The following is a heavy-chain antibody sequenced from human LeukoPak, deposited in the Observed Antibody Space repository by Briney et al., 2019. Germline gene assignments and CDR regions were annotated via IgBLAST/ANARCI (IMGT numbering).Heavy chain of an antibody. J-gene: IGHJ4*02. CDR3: ARGSEWELQDSFDY. CDR1: GFTFSTYW. D-gene: IGHD1-26*01. V-gene: IGHV3-30*03. Sequence: PGGSLRLSCAASGFTFSTYWMSWVRQAPGKGLEWVAVISYDGSNKYYADSVKGRFTISRDNSKNTLYLQMNSLRAEDTAVYYCARGSEWELQDSFDYWGQGTLVTVSS. CDR2: ISYDGSNK.